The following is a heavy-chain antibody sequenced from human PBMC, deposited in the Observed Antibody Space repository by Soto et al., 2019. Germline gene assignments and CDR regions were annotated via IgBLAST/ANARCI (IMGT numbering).Heavy chain of an antibody. Sequence: PSETLSLTCTVSGGSISSGDYYWSWIRQPPGKGLEWIGYIYYSGSTYYNPSLKSRVTISVHTSKNQFSLKLSSVTAADTAVYYCARDKGWLGKVFYYYYGMDVWGQGTTVTVSS. V-gene: IGHV4-30-4*01. D-gene: IGHD6-19*01. CDR2: IYYSGST. CDR3: ARDKGWLGKVFYYYYGMDV. CDR1: GGSISSGDYY. J-gene: IGHJ6*02.